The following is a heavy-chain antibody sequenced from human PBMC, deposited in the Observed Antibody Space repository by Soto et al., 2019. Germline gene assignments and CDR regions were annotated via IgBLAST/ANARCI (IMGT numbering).Heavy chain of an antibody. D-gene: IGHD6-19*01. CDR1: GGSITTYY. CDR2: IHYEGST. V-gene: IGHV4-59*01. CDR3: ARGRRRGWYHFDS. J-gene: IGHJ4*02. Sequence: QVQLQESGPGLVKPSGTLSLTCTVSGGSITTYYWSWIRQPPGKGLEWIGYIHYEGSTNYNPSLKSRVHILVDTSQNPFPLRLTSVTAADTAVYFCARGRRRGWYHFDSWGQGTLVTVSS.